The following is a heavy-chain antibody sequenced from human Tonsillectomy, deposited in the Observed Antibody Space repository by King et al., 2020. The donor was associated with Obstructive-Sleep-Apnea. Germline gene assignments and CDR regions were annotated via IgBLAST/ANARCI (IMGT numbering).Heavy chain of an antibody. V-gene: IGHV3-21*01. J-gene: IGHJ6*02. CDR3: VSEYGSGSLPYYFGMDV. D-gene: IGHD3-10*01. CDR1: GFTFSSYS. CDR2: ISSSGNYI. Sequence: DVQLVESGGGLVKPGGSLRLSCAASGFTFSSYSMNWVRQAPGKGLEWVSSISSSGNYIYYADSVKGRFTISKANAKNSLYLQMNSLRAEDTAVYYCVSEYGSGSLPYYFGMDVWGQGTTVTVSS.